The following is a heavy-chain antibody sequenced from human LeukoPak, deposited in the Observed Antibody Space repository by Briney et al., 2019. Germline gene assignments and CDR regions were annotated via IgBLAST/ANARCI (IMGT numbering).Heavy chain of an antibody. V-gene: IGHV4-38-2*02. CDR2: FYHGGST. J-gene: IGHJ4*02. D-gene: IGHD2-8*01. Sequence: PSETLSLTCTVSGYSISTGYYWDWIRQPPGKGLEWIGTFYHGGSTYYNPSLKSRVTISVDTSKNQFSLKLSSVTAADTAVYYCAREGMLYHSGDYWGQGTLVTVSS. CDR1: GYSISTGYY. CDR3: AREGMLYHSGDY.